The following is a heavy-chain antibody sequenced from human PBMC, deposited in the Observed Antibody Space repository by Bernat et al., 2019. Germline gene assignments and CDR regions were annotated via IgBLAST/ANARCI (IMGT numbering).Heavy chain of an antibody. V-gene: IGHV3-30-3*01. CDR3: ARDGYYYDSSGYYYVLDY. CDR2: ISYDGSNK. J-gene: IGHJ4*02. Sequence: QVQLVESGGGVVQPGRSLRLSCAASGFTFSSYAMHWVRQAPGKGLEWVAVISYDGSNKYYADSVKGRFTISRDNSKNTLYLQVNSLRAEDTAVYYCARDGYYYDSSGYYYVLDYWGQGTLVTVSS. CDR1: GFTFSSYA. D-gene: IGHD3-22*01.